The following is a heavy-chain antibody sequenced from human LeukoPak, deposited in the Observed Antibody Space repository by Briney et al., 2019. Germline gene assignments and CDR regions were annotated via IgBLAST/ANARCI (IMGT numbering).Heavy chain of an antibody. CDR2: ISGSGGST. D-gene: IGHD5-18*01. J-gene: IGHJ4*02. V-gene: IGHV3-23*01. CDR1: GFTFSSYA. Sequence: GGSLRLSCAASGFTFSSYAMSWVRQAPGKGLEGVSAISGSGGSTYYADSVKGRFTISRDNAENTLYLQMNSLRAQDTPVYYCARHSSGYRYGSTTDYWGQGTLVPVSS. CDR3: ARHSSGYRYGSTTDY.